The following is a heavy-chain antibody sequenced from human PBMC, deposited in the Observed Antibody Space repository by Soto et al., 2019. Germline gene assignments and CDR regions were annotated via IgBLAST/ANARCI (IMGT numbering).Heavy chain of an antibody. CDR3: ARDASGPFDY. Sequence: GGFLRLSCAATGFTVSRSMSWVRQAPGRGLECVSFIYDDGNTYYTDSVKGRFTISRDISKNTLYLQMDSLRVEDTAVYFCARDASGPFDYWGQGTPVTVSS. V-gene: IGHV3-53*01. J-gene: IGHJ4*02. D-gene: IGHD6-25*01. CDR2: IYDDGNT. CDR1: GFTVSRS.